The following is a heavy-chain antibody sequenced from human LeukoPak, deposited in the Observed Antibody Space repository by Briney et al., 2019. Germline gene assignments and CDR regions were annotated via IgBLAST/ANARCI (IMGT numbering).Heavy chain of an antibody. D-gene: IGHD3-3*01. CDR3: ARGVGYYDFWSGYHDY. J-gene: IGHJ4*02. V-gene: IGHV3-64*01. Sequence: GGSLRLSCAASGFTFSSYAMHWVRQAPGKGLEYVSAISSNGGSTYYANSVKRRFTISRDNSKNTLYLQMGSLRAEDMAVYYCARGVGYYDFWSGYHDYWGQGTLVTVSS. CDR1: GFTFSSYA. CDR2: ISSNGGST.